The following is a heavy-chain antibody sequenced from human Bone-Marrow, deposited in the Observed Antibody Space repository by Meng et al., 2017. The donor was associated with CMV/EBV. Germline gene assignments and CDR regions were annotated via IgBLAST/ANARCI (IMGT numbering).Heavy chain of an antibody. D-gene: IGHD6-19*01. CDR2: INESGNT. CDR3: ARRSWVNSGWYVDY. CDR1: GGTFSGYY. Sequence: GSLRLSCAAYGGTFSGYYWNWIRQPAGKGLEWIGEINESGNTNYNPSLKSRVTTSVDTSKNQFSLRLTSVTAADTAVYFCARRSWVNSGWYVDYWGQGNLVTVSS. V-gene: IGHV4-34*01. J-gene: IGHJ4*02.